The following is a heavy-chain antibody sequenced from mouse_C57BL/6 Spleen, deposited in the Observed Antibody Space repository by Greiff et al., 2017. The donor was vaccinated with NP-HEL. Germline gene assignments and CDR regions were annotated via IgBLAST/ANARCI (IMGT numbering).Heavy chain of an antibody. CDR2: INPSTGGT. Sequence: VHVKQSGPELVKPGASVKISCKASGYSFTGYYMNWVKQSPEKSLEWIGEINPSTGGTTYNQKFKAKATLTVDKSSSTAYMQLKSLTSEDSAVYYCARRSYYGSSFYYFDYWGQGTTLTVSS. V-gene: IGHV1-42*01. CDR3: ARRSYYGSSFYYFDY. CDR1: GYSFTGYY. D-gene: IGHD1-1*01. J-gene: IGHJ2*01.